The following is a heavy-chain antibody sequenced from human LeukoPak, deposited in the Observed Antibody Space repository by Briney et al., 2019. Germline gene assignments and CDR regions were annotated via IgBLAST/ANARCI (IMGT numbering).Heavy chain of an antibody. CDR3: ARCHFGDCI. D-gene: IGHD4-17*01. CDR1: GFTISSNY. CDR2: IYTGGST. V-gene: IGHV3-66*01. J-gene: IGHJ4*02. Sequence: GGSLRLSCVASGFTISSNYMSWVRQAPGKGLEWVSVIYTGGSTSYADSVKGRFTISRDSSKNTLFLQMTSLRAEDTAVYYCARCHFGDCIWGQGTLVTVSS.